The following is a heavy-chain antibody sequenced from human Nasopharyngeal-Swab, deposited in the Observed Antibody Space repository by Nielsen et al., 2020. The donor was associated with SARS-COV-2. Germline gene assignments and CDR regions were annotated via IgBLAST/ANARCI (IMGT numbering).Heavy chain of an antibody. D-gene: IGHD3-10*01. J-gene: IGHJ3*02. V-gene: IGHV3-30-3*01. CDR3: ARVGVIYGSGAFDI. CDR2: ISYDGSNK. Sequence: GESLKISCAASGFTFSSYAMHWVRQAPGKGLEWVAVISYDGSNKYYADSVKGRFTISRDNSKNTLYLQMNSLRAEDTAAYYCARVGVIYGSGAFDIWGQGTMVTVSS. CDR1: GFTFSSYA.